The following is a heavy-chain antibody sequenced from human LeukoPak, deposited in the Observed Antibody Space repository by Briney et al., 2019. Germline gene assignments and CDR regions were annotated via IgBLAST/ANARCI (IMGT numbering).Heavy chain of an antibody. J-gene: IGHJ3*02. V-gene: IGHV4-30-4*08. CDR1: GGSIISGDYY. CDR2: IYHNGDT. Sequence: SGTLSLTCIVSGGSIISGDYYWSWIRQPPGKGLEWIGYIYHNGDTYYNPSLKSRVSISVDTSKNQFSLKLSSVTAADTAVYYCARAGVVPAAINRAFDIWGQGSVVTVSS. D-gene: IGHD2-2*02. CDR3: ARAGVVPAAINRAFDI.